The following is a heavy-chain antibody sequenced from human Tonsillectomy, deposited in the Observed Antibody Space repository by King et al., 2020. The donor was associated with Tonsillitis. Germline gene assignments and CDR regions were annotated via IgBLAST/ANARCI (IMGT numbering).Heavy chain of an antibody. CDR3: ARDSGDLYYYYYMDV. V-gene: IGHV3-20*04. CDR1: GFSFDDYG. CDR2: INWNGGST. J-gene: IGHJ6*03. Sequence: EVQLVESGGGVVRPGGSLRLSCAASGFSFDDYGMSWVRQAPGKGLEWVSGINWNGGSTGYGDSVKGRFTISRDNAKNSLYLQMNSLRAEDTALYYCARDSGDLYYYYYMDVWGKGTTVTVSS.